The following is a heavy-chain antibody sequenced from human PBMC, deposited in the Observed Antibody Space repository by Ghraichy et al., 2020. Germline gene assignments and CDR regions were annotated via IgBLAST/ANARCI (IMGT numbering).Heavy chain of an antibody. CDR3: ARDSSSWYVDPLDY. CDR1: GFTFSSYA. D-gene: IGHD6-13*01. V-gene: IGHV3-30-3*01. CDR2: ISYDGSNK. J-gene: IGHJ4*02. Sequence: GESLNISCAASGFTFSSYAMHWVRQAPGKGLEWVAVISYDGSNKYYADSVKGRFTISRDNSKNTLYLQMNSLRAEDTAVYYCARDSSSWYVDPLDYWGQGTLVTVSS.